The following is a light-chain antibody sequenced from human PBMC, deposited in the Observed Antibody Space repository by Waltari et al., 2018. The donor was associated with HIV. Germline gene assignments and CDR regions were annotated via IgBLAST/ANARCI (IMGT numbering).Light chain of an antibody. CDR2: DST. V-gene: IGLV7-46*01. CDR3: LLFIGDTRI. Sequence: QAAVTQDPSMTVSPGGTIILPCGPSPGPVTSKNYAHWCQQKPGQAPTTLIFDSTNRHSWTPARFSGFLLGDKSVLTLSGALSEDEAFYYCLLFIGDTRIFGGGTMVTV. CDR1: PGPVTSKNY. J-gene: IGLJ2*01.